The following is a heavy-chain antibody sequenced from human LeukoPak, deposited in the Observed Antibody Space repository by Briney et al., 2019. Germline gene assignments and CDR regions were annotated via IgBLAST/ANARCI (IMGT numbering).Heavy chain of an antibody. CDR1: GGSISNNY. V-gene: IGHV4-59*08. CDR2: IYYSGST. D-gene: IGHD5-18*01. CDR3: ARLGGYSYGYPTDN. Sequence: PSETLSLTCTVSGGSISNNYWSWFRQPPGKGLEWIGYIYYSGSTNYNPSLKSRVTISVDTSKNQFSLKLSSVTAADTAVYYCARLGGYSYGYPTDNWGQGTLVTVSS. J-gene: IGHJ4*02.